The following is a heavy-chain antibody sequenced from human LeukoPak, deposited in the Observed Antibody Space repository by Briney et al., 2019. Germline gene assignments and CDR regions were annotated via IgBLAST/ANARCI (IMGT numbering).Heavy chain of an antibody. V-gene: IGHV3-48*03. CDR2: ISAGGSTI. D-gene: IGHD2-2*01. CDR3: ARGGYCSSSICYSLNAFDI. CDR1: GFTFSSYE. Sequence: GGSLRLSCAASGFTFSSYEMNWVRQAPGKGLEWVSYISAGGSTIYYADSVKGRFTITRDNAKNSVYLQMNSLRAEDTAAYYCARGGYCSSSICYSLNAFDIWGQGTMFTVSS. J-gene: IGHJ3*02.